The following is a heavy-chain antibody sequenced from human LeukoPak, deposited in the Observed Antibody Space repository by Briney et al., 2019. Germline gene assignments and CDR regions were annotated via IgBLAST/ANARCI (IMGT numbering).Heavy chain of an antibody. CDR2: ISYDGSNK. Sequence: GGSLRLSCAASGFTFSSYGMHWVRQTPNKGLEWVAVISYDGSNKYYADSVKGRFTISRDESKNTLYLQMNSLRPEDTAVYYCAKDSIVYYYYYMDVWGKGTTVTVSS. CDR3: AKDSIVYYYYYMDV. D-gene: IGHD3-16*02. CDR1: GFTFSSYG. J-gene: IGHJ6*03. V-gene: IGHV3-30*18.